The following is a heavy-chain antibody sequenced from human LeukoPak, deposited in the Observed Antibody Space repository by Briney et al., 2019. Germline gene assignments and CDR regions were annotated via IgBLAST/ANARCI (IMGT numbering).Heavy chain of an antibody. CDR2: ISSSSSYI. J-gene: IGHJ4*02. CDR1: GFTFSSYS. CDR3: ARVHPAYCSSTSCYSGSFDY. Sequence: GGSLRLSCAASGFTFSSYSMNWVRQAPGKGLEWVSSISSSSSYIYYADSVKGRFTISRDNAKNSLYLQMNSLRAEDTAVYYCARVHPAYCSSTSCYSGSFDYWGQGTLVTVSS. V-gene: IGHV3-21*01. D-gene: IGHD2-2*02.